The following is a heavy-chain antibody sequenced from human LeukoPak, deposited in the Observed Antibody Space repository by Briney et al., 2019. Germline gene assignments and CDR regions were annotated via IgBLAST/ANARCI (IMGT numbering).Heavy chain of an antibody. D-gene: IGHD2-8*01. J-gene: IGHJ4*02. Sequence: SETLSLTCTASGGSISSSSYYWGWIRQPPGKGLEWIGSIYYSGSTYYSPSLKSRVTISVDTSKNQFSLKLSSVTAADTAVYYCARGYCTNAVCSLGPTQAWGQGTLVTVSS. CDR2: IYYSGST. CDR1: GGSISSSSYY. V-gene: IGHV4-39*07. CDR3: ARGYCTNAVCSLGPTQA.